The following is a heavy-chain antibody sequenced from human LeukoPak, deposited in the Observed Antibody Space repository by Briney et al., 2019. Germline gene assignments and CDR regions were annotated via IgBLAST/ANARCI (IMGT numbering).Heavy chain of an antibody. Sequence: GGSLRLSCAASGFTFSSYGMHWVRQAPGKGLEWVAFILYDGSKKYYADSVKGRFTISRDNSKNTLYLQMNSLRVEDTAVYYCANNFDYWGQGTLVTVSS. J-gene: IGHJ4*02. CDR1: GFTFSSYG. CDR2: ILYDGSKK. V-gene: IGHV3-30*02. CDR3: ANNFDY.